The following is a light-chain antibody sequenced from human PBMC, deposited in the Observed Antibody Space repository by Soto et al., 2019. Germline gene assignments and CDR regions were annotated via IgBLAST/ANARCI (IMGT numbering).Light chain of an antibody. J-gene: IGKJ2*01. CDR2: GAS. CDR3: QQYNNWPRT. CDR1: QSVSSN. V-gene: IGKV3-15*01. Sequence: EIVMTQSPATLSVSPGERATVSCMASQSVSSNLAWYQQKPGQAPRLLIYGASTRATGIPARFSGSGSGTEFTLTIGSLQSEDFAVYYCQQYNNWPRTFGQGTKLEIK.